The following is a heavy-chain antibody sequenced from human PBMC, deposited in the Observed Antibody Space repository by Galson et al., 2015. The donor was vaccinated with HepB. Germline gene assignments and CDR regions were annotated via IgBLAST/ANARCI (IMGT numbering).Heavy chain of an antibody. V-gene: IGHV3-23*01. D-gene: IGHD2-21*02. CDR2: ISGNVGTT. Sequence: SLRLSCAASGFNFRSYTMSWVRQAPGKGLEWVSVISGNVGTTNYADSVKGRFTISRDSSENTLYLRMNSLRAEDTAVYYRARGGDNRDFDYWGQGTLVTVSS. CDR3: ARGGDNRDFDY. J-gene: IGHJ4*02. CDR1: GFNFRSYT.